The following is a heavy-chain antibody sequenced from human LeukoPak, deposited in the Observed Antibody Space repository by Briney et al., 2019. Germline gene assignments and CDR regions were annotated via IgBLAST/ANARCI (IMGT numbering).Heavy chain of an antibody. Sequence: PGRSLRLSCAASGFTFSSYGMHWVRQAPGKGLEWVAVIWYDGSNKYYADSVKGRFTISRDNSKNTLYLQMYSLRAEDTAVYYCARVWGSSGLDYWGQGTLVTVSS. CDR1: GFTFSSYG. CDR2: IWYDGSNK. CDR3: ARVWGSSGLDY. J-gene: IGHJ4*02. D-gene: IGHD6-19*01. V-gene: IGHV3-33*01.